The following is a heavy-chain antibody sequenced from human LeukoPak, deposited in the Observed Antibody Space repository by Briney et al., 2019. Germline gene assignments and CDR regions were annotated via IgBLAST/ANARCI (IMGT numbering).Heavy chain of an antibody. V-gene: IGHV1-18*04. CDR1: GYTFTSYD. J-gene: IGHJ4*02. Sequence: ASVKVSCKASGYTFTSYDISWVRQAPGQGLGWMGWISAYNGNTNYAQKLQGRVTMTTDTSTSTAYMELRSLRSDDTAVYYCAREVAAVPPFDYWGQGTLVTVSS. CDR3: AREVAAVPPFDY. D-gene: IGHD6-13*01. CDR2: ISAYNGNT.